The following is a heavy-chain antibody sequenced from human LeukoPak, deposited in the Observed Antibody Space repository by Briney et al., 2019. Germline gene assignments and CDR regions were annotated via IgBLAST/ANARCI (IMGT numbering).Heavy chain of an antibody. J-gene: IGHJ5*02. Sequence: ASVKVSCKASGYTFTSYGISWVRQAPGQGLEWMGWISAYNGNTNYVQKLQGRVTMTTDTSTSTAYMELRSLRPDDTAVYYCAGRNPGGNNWFDPWGQGTLVTVSS. D-gene: IGHD1-14*01. V-gene: IGHV1-18*01. CDR2: ISAYNGNT. CDR1: GYTFTSYG. CDR3: AGRNPGGNNWFDP.